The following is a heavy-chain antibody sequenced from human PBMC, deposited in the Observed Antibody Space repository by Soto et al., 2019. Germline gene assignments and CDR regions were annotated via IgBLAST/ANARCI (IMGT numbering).Heavy chain of an antibody. V-gene: IGHV3-30*19. J-gene: IGHJ5*02. CDR2: TSYAGSNT. D-gene: IGHD3-16*01. CDR1: GFTFRSFV. Sequence: QVQLVESGGCVVQPGTSLRLSCVGSGFTFRSFVIHWVRQAPGKGLEWVALTSYAGSNTYYDDSVKGRFTNSRDNSRNTVDLQMDSLRLEDTALYYCARWGTTGGFDVWGQGTLVSVSS. CDR3: ARWGTTGGFDV.